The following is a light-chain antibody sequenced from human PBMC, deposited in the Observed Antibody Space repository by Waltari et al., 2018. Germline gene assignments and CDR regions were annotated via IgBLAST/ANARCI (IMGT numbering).Light chain of an antibody. V-gene: IGLV2-14*01. Sequence: QPALTQHASASGSHGQSITISCTGTSIDVGGSHTFTWYQQHPGKAPKLIIYDVSKRASGVSNRFSGSKSGNTASLTISGLQAEDEADYYCSSYTSSSSYVFGTGTKVTVL. CDR3: SSYTSSSSYV. CDR1: SIDVGGSHT. J-gene: IGLJ1*01. CDR2: DVS.